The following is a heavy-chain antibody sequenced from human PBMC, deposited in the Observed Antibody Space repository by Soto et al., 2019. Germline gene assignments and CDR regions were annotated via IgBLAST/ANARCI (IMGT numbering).Heavy chain of an antibody. CDR3: ARLVRYFVTEDVHWTFDL. Sequence: PSETLSLTCAVSGMSISSTVWWSWVRQPPGKGLEWIAEIYHSGGITYNPSLKSRVTISVDKAGNQFSLKMTSVTAADTAMYYCARLVRYFVTEDVHWTFDLWGRGTLVTVSS. D-gene: IGHD2-21*02. CDR2: IYHSGGI. CDR1: GMSISSTVW. J-gene: IGHJ2*01. V-gene: IGHV4-4*02.